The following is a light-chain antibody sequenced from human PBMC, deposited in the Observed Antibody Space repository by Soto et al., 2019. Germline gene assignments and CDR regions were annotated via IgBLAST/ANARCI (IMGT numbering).Light chain of an antibody. J-gene: IGKJ3*01. CDR1: QSVNSRF. V-gene: IGKV3-20*01. CDR2: GVS. CDR3: QHYDGPPFT. Sequence: EIVLTQSPGTLSLSPGERATLSCRASQSVNSRFLAWYQQKPGQAPSLLIYGVSSRATGIPDRFSGSGSGTDFTLIISRLGPEDFAVYFCQHYDGPPFTFGPGTKVDIK.